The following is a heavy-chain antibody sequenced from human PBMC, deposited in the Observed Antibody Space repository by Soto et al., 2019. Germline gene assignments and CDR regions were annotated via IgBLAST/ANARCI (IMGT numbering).Heavy chain of an antibody. CDR1: GGSISSGGYY. V-gene: IGHV4-31*03. CDR3: ERDDYGGNFDY. Sequence: SGTLSLTCTVSGGSISSGGYYWSWIRQHPGKGLEWIGYIYYSGSTYSNPSLKSRATISVDTSKNQFSLKLSSVTAAYTDVYYCERDDYGGNFDYWGQGTLVTVSS. J-gene: IGHJ4*02. D-gene: IGHD4-17*01. CDR2: IYYSGST.